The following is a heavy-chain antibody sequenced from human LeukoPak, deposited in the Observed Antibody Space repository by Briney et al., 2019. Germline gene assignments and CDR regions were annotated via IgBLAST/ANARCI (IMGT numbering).Heavy chain of an antibody. CDR1: GFTFSNYA. V-gene: IGHV3-30-3*01. Sequence: GRSLRLSCAASGFTFSNYAMYWVRQAPGKGLEWVALISYAGSNKYYADSVKCRFTISRDNSKNTLYLQMSSLRVEDTAVYCCARDLDRYCSSSSCHSADYWGQGTLVTVSS. CDR2: ISYAGSNK. CDR3: ARDLDRYCSSSSCHSADY. D-gene: IGHD2-2*01. J-gene: IGHJ4*02.